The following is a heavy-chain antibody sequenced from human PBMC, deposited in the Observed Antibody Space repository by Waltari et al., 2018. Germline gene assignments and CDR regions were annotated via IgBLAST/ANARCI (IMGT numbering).Heavy chain of an antibody. J-gene: IGHJ6*02. CDR1: GLLFSSYV. CDR2: IWYDGSNK. Sequence: QVHLVESGGGVVQPGRSLRLSWVASGLLFSSYVMHWVRQAPGKGLEWVAVIWYDGSNKYYGDSVKGRFTISRDNSKNTLYLQMNSLRAEDTAVYYCARGREVGAFDYYALDVWGQGTTVTVSS. CDR3: ARGREVGAFDYYALDV. D-gene: IGHD1-26*01. V-gene: IGHV3-33*01.